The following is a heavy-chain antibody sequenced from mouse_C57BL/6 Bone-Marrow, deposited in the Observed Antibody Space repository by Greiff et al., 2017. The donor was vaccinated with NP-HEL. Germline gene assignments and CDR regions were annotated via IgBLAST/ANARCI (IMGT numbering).Heavy chain of an antibody. CDR3: ARHSPEDFDY. V-gene: IGHV5-9*01. Sequence: EVKLVESGGGLVKPGGSLKLSCAASGFTFSSYTMSWVRQTPEKRLEWVATISGGGGNTYYPDSVKGRFTISRDNAKNTLYLQMSSLRSEDTALYYCARHSPEDFDYWGQGTTLTVSS. J-gene: IGHJ2*01. CDR1: GFTFSSYT. CDR2: ISGGGGNT.